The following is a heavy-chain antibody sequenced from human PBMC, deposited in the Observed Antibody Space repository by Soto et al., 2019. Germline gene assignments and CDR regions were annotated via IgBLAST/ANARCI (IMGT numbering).Heavy chain of an antibody. CDR1: GGSLSGYY. Sequence: QVQLQQWGAGLLKPSETLSLNCAVNGGSLSGYYWSWIRQPPGKGLEWIGEIKDGGRTNYSPSLKSRATXSXXTSNNQCSLRLYSVTAADTGVYYCARGQEGVVATHWDQGTLVTVSS. D-gene: IGHD5-12*01. CDR2: IKDGGRT. V-gene: IGHV4-34*01. CDR3: ARGQEGVVATH. J-gene: IGHJ4*02.